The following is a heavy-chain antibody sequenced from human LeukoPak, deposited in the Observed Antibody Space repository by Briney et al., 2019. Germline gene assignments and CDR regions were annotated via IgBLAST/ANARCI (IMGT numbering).Heavy chain of an antibody. J-gene: IGHJ4*02. D-gene: IGHD3-22*01. CDR3: ARDDSGPRNKYYYESTGFYSRPYYLDY. Sequence: GGSLRLSCAASGFTFSNYWMTWVRQAPGKGLEWVANIKQEGFEKYYVDSVKGRFTISRDNAKNSLFLQMNNLRAADTAVYYCARDDSGPRNKYYYESTGFYSRPYYLDYWGQGALVTVSS. CDR1: GFTFSNYW. CDR2: IKQEGFEK. V-gene: IGHV3-7*01.